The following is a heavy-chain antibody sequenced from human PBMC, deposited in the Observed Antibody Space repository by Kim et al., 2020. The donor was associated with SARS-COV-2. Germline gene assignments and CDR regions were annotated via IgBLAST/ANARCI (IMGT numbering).Heavy chain of an antibody. CDR3: TRYLGRCSDWGCPY. V-gene: IGHV3-73*01. D-gene: IGHD6-19*01. CDR2: IKTKADNYAT. CDR1: GFTFSDSN. J-gene: IGHJ4*01. Sequence: GGSLRLSCVASGFTFSDSNMHWVRQASGKGLEWVGRIKTKADNYATPYAASVKGRFTISRDDSKNTAYLEMNSLKTEDTAVDYCTRYLGRCSDWGCPYWG.